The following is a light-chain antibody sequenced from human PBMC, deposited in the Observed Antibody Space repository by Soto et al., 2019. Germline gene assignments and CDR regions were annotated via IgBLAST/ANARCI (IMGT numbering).Light chain of an antibody. Sequence: QSALTQSASVSGSPGQSITISCTGTSSDVGGSDYVSWYQQHPDKAPKLIISEVSDRPSGVSDRFSGSKSGNTASLTISGLQAEDEAEYYCSSYTNINTRACVFGTGTKVTVL. CDR2: EVS. CDR3: SSYTNINTRACV. V-gene: IGLV2-14*01. J-gene: IGLJ1*01. CDR1: SSDVGGSDY.